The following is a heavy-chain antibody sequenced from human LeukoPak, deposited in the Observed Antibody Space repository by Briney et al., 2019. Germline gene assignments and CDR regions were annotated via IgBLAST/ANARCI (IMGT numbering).Heavy chain of an antibody. CDR2: IYYSGST. J-gene: IGHJ4*02. CDR3: ARINWGREYYFDY. D-gene: IGHD7-27*01. V-gene: IGHV4-59*02. Sequence: SETLSLTCTVSGGSVSSYYWSWIRQPPGKGLEWIGYIYYSGSTNYNPSLKSRVTISVDTSKNQFSLKLSSVTAADTAVYYCARINWGREYYFDYWGQGTLVTVSS. CDR1: GGSVSSYY.